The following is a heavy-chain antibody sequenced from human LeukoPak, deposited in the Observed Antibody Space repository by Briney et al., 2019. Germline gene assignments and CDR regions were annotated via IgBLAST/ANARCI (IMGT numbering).Heavy chain of an antibody. CDR1: GFNFRDHW. D-gene: IGHD2-2*01. CDR3: AWPPAP. J-gene: IGHJ4*02. V-gene: IGHV3-21*01. Sequence: GGSLRLSCAVSGFNFRDHWMDWVRQAPGKGLEWVSSISSSSSYIYYADSVKGRFTISRDNAKNSLYLQMNSLRAEDTAVYYCAWPPAPWGQGTLVTVSS. CDR2: ISSSSSYI.